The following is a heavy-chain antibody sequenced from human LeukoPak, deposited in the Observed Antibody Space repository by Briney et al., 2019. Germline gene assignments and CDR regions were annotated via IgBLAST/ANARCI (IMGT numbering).Heavy chain of an antibody. D-gene: IGHD2-8*01. Sequence: SETLSLTCNVSGDSISGGNSHWSWIRQPAGKGLEWIGRIHTSGSTHYKPSLKSRVTISGDTSKNQFSLKLSSVTAADTAIYYCARSRVYVGNPFDYWGQGTLVAVSS. CDR3: ARSRVYVGNPFDY. CDR2: IHTSGST. CDR1: GDSISGGNSH. V-gene: IGHV4-61*02. J-gene: IGHJ4*02.